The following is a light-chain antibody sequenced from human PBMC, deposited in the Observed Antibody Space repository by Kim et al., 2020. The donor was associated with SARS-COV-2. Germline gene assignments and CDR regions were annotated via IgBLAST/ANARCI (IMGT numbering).Light chain of an antibody. J-gene: IGLJ3*02. CDR3: NSRDSSGNHWV. V-gene: IGLV3-19*01. CDR1: SLRSYY. CDR2: GKN. Sequence: SSELTQDPAVSVALGQTVRITCQGDSLRSYYASWYQQKPGQAPVLVIYGKNNRPSGIPDRFSGSSSGNTASLTITGAQAEDEADYYCNSRDSSGNHWVFGGGTQLTAL.